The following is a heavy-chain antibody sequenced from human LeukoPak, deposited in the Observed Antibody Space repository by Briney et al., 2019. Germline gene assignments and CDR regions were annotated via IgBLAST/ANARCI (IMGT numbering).Heavy chain of an antibody. D-gene: IGHD2-15*01. CDR3: ARGRYCSADICSGGDAFDI. Sequence: SVTLSLTCTVSGGSINNYYWSWIRQPAGKGLEWIGRIYTRGSTNYNPSLKSRVTMTVDTSKNQFSLKLSSVTAADTAVYYCARGRYCSADICSGGDAFDIWGQGTMVSVSS. J-gene: IGHJ3*02. V-gene: IGHV4-4*07. CDR1: GGSINNYY. CDR2: IYTRGST.